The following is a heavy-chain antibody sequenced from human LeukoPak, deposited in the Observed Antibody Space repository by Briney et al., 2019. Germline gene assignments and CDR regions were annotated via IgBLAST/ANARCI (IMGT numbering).Heavy chain of an antibody. V-gene: IGHV3-30*19. J-gene: IGHJ4*02. CDR2: ILYDGSNK. CDR1: GFTFSSYG. D-gene: IGHD4-11*01. Sequence: GRSLRLSCAASGFTFSSYGMHWVRQAPGKGLEWVAIILYDGSNKYYADSVKGRFTISRDNSKNTLYLEMSSLRAEDTAAYYCARPTTASTIYEYYFDYWGQGTLVTVSS. CDR3: ARPTTASTIYEYYFDY.